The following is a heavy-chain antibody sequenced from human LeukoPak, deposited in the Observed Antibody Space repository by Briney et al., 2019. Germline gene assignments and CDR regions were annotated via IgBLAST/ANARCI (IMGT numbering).Heavy chain of an antibody. CDR1: GFTFSLYA. D-gene: IGHD5-18*01. Sequence: GGSLRVSCAASGFTFSLYAMNWVRQAPGKGLEWVSYIDSGSDDRLFADSVRGRFTISRDNAKNSLYLQMSSLRPEDSGVYYCARDTYPPQLIDYWGQGTLVTVSS. CDR3: ARDTYPPQLIDY. CDR2: IDSGSDDR. V-gene: IGHV3-21*05. J-gene: IGHJ4*02.